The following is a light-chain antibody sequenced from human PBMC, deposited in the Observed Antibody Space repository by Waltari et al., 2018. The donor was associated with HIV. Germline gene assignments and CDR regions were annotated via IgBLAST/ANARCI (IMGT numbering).Light chain of an antibody. V-gene: IGLV1-40*01. J-gene: IGLJ3*02. Sequence: QSVLTQPPSVSGAPGQRVTISCTGSRSNIGAGYDVHWYPQSPGTAPTLLMQGNNKRPSGVPDRVAGSKAGTSASLASTGLQAEDEGDYHCQSYDDSLSGSVFGGGTKLTVL. CDR2: GNN. CDR3: QSYDDSLSGSV. CDR1: RSNIGAGYD.